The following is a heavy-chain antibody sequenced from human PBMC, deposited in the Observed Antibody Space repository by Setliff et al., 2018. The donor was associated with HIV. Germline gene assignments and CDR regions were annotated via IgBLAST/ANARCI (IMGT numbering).Heavy chain of an antibody. CDR1: GGSISSGSYY. CDR2: IYTSGST. V-gene: IGHV4-61*09. J-gene: IGHJ3*02. Sequence: SETLSLTCTVSGGSISSGSYYWSWIRQPAGKGLEWIGHIYTSGSTNYNPSLKSRVAISVDTSKNHFSLKLSSVTAADTAVYYCARRERYYDILTGRVFDGFDIWGQGTMVTVSS. CDR3: ARRERYYDILTGRVFDGFDI. D-gene: IGHD3-9*01.